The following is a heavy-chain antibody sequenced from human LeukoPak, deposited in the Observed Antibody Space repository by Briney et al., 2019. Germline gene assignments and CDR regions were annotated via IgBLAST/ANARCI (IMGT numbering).Heavy chain of an antibody. CDR1: VYTFTAYY. CDR3: ARDRATLSSSSSYFYFDS. V-gene: IGHV1-2*02. J-gene: IGHJ4*02. Sequence: ASVNVSCKTSVYTFTAYYLNWVRQAPGQGLEWMGWINPNTGDTNYAQKFQGRVTMTRDTSISTAYMELSMLISDDTAVYYCARDRATLSSSSSYFYFDSWGQGTLVTVSS. D-gene: IGHD6-13*01. CDR2: INPNTGDT.